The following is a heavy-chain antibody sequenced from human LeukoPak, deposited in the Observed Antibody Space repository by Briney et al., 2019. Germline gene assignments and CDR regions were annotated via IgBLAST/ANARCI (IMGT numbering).Heavy chain of an antibody. D-gene: IGHD6-13*01. CDR3: ARIYSCSWFLNWFDP. J-gene: IGHJ5*02. CDR2: IYHSGST. Sequence: NPSETLSLTCTVSGYSISSGYFWGWIRQPPGKGLECIGTIYHSGSTYYNPSLKSRVTISVDTSKNQFSLKLNSVTAADTAVYYCARIYSCSWFLNWFDPWGQGTLVTVSS. CDR1: GYSISSGYF. V-gene: IGHV4-38-2*02.